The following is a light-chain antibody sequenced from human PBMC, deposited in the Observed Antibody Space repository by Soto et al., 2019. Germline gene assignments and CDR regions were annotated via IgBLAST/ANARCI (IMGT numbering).Light chain of an antibody. CDR1: QSVSSY. V-gene: IGKV3-11*01. CDR2: DAS. Sequence: EIVMTPSPATLSVSPVEGATLSCRASQSVSSYLAWYQQTPGQAPRLLIYDASNRATGIPARFSGSGSGTDFTLTISSLEPEDFAVYYCQQRSNWPITFGQGTRLEIK. J-gene: IGKJ5*01. CDR3: QQRSNWPIT.